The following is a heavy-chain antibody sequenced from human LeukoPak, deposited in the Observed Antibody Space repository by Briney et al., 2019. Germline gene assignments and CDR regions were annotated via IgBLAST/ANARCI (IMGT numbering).Heavy chain of an antibody. CDR3: AREPAVTIEPNYYYYYYMDV. CDR1: VGTFSSYA. Sequence: GSSLKVSCKASVGTFSSYAISWVRQAAGQGLEWMGGIIPIFGTANYAQKFQGRVTITADESTSTAYMELSSLRSEDTAVYYCAREPAVTIEPNYYYYYYMDVWGKGTTVTVSS. D-gene: IGHD4-17*01. CDR2: IIPIFGTA. V-gene: IGHV1-69*01. J-gene: IGHJ6*03.